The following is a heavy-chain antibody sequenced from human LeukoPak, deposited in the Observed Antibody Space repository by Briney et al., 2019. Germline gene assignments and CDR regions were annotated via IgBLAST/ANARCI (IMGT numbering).Heavy chain of an antibody. Sequence: PGRSLRLSCAASGFTFDDYAMHWVQQAPGKGLEWVSAISGIGDRTYYADSVKGRFTVSRDNAKNSLYLQMNSLRAEDTAVFYCARGGMVRRVMGALDIWGQGTLVTVSS. D-gene: IGHD3-10*01. CDR1: GFTFDDYA. CDR2: ISGIGDRT. CDR3: ARGGMVRRVMGALDI. J-gene: IGHJ3*02. V-gene: IGHV3-9*01.